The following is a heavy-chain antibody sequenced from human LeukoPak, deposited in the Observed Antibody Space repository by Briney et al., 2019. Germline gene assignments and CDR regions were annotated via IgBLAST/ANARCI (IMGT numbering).Heavy chain of an antibody. D-gene: IGHD6-19*01. V-gene: IGHV1-24*01. CDR1: GYTLTELS. CDR3: ATGGPSGWYTLFDY. CDR2: FDPEDGET. Sequence: ASVKVSCKVSGYTLTELSMHWVRQAPGKGLEWMGGFDPEDGETIYAQKFQGRVTMTEDTSTDTAYMELSSLRSEDTAVYYCATGGPSGWYTLFDYWGQGTLVTVSS. J-gene: IGHJ4*02.